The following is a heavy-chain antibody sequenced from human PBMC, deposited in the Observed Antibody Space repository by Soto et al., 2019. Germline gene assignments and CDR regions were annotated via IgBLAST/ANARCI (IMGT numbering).Heavy chain of an antibody. CDR3: TTDPYYYDSSGFLPYFDY. CDR2: IKSKTDGGTT. J-gene: IGHJ4*02. V-gene: IGHV3-15*07. Sequence: PGGSLRLSCAASGFTFSNAWMNWVRQAPGKGLEWVGRIKSKTDGGTTDYAAPVKGRFTISRDDSKNTLYLQMNSLKTEDTAVYYCTTDPYYYDSSGFLPYFDYWGQGTLVTVSS. CDR1: GFTFSNAW. D-gene: IGHD3-22*01.